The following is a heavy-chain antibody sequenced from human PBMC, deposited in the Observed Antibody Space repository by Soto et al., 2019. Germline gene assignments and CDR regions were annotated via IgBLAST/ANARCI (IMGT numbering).Heavy chain of an antibody. J-gene: IGHJ4*02. CDR2: ISGSGGST. Sequence: RLSCAASGFSFSSYAMSWVRQAPGKGLEWVSAISGSGGSTYYADSVKGRFTISRDNSKNTLYLQMNSLRAEDTAVYYCAKDHRSLVDYWGQGTLVSVTS. V-gene: IGHV3-23*01. D-gene: IGHD2-15*01. CDR3: AKDHRSLVDY. CDR1: GFSFSSYA.